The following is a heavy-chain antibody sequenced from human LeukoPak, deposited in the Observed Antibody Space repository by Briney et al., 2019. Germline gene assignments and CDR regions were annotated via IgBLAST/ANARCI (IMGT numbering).Heavy chain of an antibody. CDR2: ISSSSSYI. V-gene: IGHV3-21*04. D-gene: IGHD3-22*01. Sequence: PGGSLRLSCAASGFTFSSYSMNWVRQAPGKGLEWVSSISSSSSYIYYADSVKGRFTISRDNAKNSLYLQMNSLRAEDTAVYYCAKEQYYYDSSGYYVDYWGQGTLVTVSS. CDR3: AKEQYYYDSSGYYVDY. J-gene: IGHJ4*02. CDR1: GFTFSSYS.